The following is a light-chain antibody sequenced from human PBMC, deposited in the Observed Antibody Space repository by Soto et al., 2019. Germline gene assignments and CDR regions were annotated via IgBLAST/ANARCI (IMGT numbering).Light chain of an antibody. CDR2: AAS. CDR3: QQLNSYPPQFP. V-gene: IGKV1-9*01. CDR1: QGIGSY. Sequence: DIQLTQSPSFLSASVGDRVTITCRTSQGIGSYLAWYQQKPGKTPKLLIYAASFLQSGVPSRFSGSGSGSEFSLTISSLQLEKLATYYCQQLNSYPPQFPFGPGTKVDIK. J-gene: IGKJ3*01.